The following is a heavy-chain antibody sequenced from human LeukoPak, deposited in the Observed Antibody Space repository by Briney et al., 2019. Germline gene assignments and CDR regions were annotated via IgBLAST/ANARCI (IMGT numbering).Heavy chain of an antibody. V-gene: IGHV4-30-2*01. CDR3: ARASPSRIGY. J-gene: IGHJ4*02. Sequence: PSETLSLTCTVSGGSISSGGYYWSWIRQPPGKGLEWIGYIYHSGSTYYNPSLKSRVTISVDRSKNQFSLKLSSVTAADTAVYYCARASPSRIGYWGQGTLVTVSS. D-gene: IGHD1-14*01. CDR2: IYHSGST. CDR1: GGSISSGGYY.